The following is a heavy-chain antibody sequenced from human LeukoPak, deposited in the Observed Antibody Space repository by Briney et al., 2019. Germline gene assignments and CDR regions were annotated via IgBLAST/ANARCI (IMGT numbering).Heavy chain of an antibody. D-gene: IGHD1-14*01. CDR3: AAKTAGGAFDI. CDR2: IYPSGGT. CDR1: GGSISSSY. V-gene: IGHV4-4*07. J-gene: IGHJ3*02. Sequence: SETLSLTCSVSGGSISSSYWNWIRQFAGKGLEWIGIIYPSGGTNYNPSLKSRVTMSVDTSKNQFSLRVTSVTAADTAVYYCAAKTAGGAFDIWGQGTMVTVSS.